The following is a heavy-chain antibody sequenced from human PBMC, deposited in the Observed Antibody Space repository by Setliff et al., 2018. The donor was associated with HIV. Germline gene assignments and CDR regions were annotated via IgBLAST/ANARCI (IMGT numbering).Heavy chain of an antibody. J-gene: IGHJ4*02. V-gene: IGHV4-34*01. D-gene: IGHD5-18*01. CDR1: GGSLNDYY. Sequence: SETLSLTCAVYGGSLNDYYWSWIRLPPGKGLEWIGEINHSGSTNYNPSLKSRVTISVDTSKNQFSLKLTSVTAADTAVYYCASSGYSYRKGYFDYWGQGTLVTVSS. CDR3: ASSGYSYRKGYFDY. CDR2: INHSGST.